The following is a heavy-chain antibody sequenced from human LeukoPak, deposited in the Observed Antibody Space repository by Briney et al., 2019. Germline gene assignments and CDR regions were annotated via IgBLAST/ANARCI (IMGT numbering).Heavy chain of an antibody. V-gene: IGHV3-33*06. J-gene: IGHJ4*02. CDR3: AKEWAAAYFDY. CDR1: GFTFTSYG. Sequence: GGSLRLSCAASGFTFTSYGMHWVRQAPGKGLEWVAVIWYDGRNKYYVDSVKGRFTISRDNSKNTVYLQMNSLRAEDTAVYYCAKEWAAAYFDYWGQGTLVTVSS. D-gene: IGHD2-2*01. CDR2: IWYDGRNK.